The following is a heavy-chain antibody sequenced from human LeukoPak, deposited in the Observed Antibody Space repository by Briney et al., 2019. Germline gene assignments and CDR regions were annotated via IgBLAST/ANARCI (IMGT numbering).Heavy chain of an antibody. J-gene: IGHJ6*03. V-gene: IGHV3-30*18. D-gene: IGHD2-8*01. Sequence: GGSLRLSCAASRFTFSDYNMHWVRQAPGKGLEWMAVISYHGINEYYADSVKGRFSISRDSSKNILYLQMNSLRAEDTAVYYCAKDRCSNGVGCYYYYMDVWGKGTTVTISS. CDR3: AKDRCSNGVGCYYYYMDV. CDR1: RFTFSDYN. CDR2: ISYHGINE.